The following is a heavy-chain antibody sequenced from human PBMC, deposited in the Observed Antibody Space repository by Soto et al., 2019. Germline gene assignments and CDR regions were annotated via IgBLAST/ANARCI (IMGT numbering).Heavy chain of an antibody. D-gene: IGHD3-10*01. J-gene: IGHJ5*02. V-gene: IGHV1-18*04. CDR1: GYTFTGYY. CDR3: ARDRMVRGYRPYSWFDP. CDR2: INPYTGNT. Sequence: ASVKVSCKASGYTFTGYYVLWVRQAPGQGPECMGWINPYTGNTNYAQKLQGRVTMTTDTSTSTAYMELRSLRSDDTAVYYCARDRMVRGYRPYSWFDPWGQGTLVTVSS.